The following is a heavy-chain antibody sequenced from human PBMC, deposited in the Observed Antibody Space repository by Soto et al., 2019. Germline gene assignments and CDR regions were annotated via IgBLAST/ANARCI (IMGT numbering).Heavy chain of an antibody. J-gene: IGHJ6*02. CDR1: GFAFSSYW. D-gene: IGHD2-21*02. CDR2: VDEDGNER. V-gene: IGHV3-7*05. Sequence: VQLAESGGGLVQPGGSLRLSCRASGFAFSSYWMNWVRQAPGKGLEWVASVDEDGNERYYVDSVKGRFTISRDNAMNSLYLQMNSLRAEDTAIYYCARAPQVTTFHYGMDVSDQGTTVTVSS. CDR3: ARAPQVTTFHYGMDV.